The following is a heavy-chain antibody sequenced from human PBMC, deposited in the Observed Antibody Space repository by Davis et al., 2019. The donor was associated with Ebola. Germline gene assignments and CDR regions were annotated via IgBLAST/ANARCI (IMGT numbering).Heavy chain of an antibody. V-gene: IGHV3-21*01. CDR1: GFTFSSYS. CDR3: ARSSIAARPGYYYGMDV. Sequence: PGGSLRLSCAASGFTFSSYSINWVRQAPGKGLEWVSSISSSSSYIYYADSVKGRFTISRDNAKNSLYLQMNSLRAEDTAVYYCARSSIAARPGYYYGMDVWGQGTTVTVSS. J-gene: IGHJ6*02. CDR2: ISSSSSYI. D-gene: IGHD6-6*01.